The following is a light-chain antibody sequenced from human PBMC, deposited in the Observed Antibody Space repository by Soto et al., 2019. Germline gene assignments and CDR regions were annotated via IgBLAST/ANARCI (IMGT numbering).Light chain of an antibody. J-gene: IGKJ4*01. V-gene: IGKV1-27*01. CDR2: AAS. CDR3: QKYNSAPLT. Sequence: DIQMTQSPSSLSASLGDRVTITCRASQGIGVYLAWFQQKPGKVPRLLIYAASALQSGVPSRFSGGGSGTAFTLNITRRQPEDVATYYCQKYNSAPLTFGGGTKVEIK. CDR1: QGIGVY.